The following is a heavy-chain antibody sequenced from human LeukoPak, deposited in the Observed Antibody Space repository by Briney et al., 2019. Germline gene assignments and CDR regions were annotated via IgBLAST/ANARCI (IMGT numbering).Heavy chain of an antibody. CDR2: INPNSGGT. V-gene: IGHV1-2*02. D-gene: IGHD3-22*01. Sequence: ASVKVSCKASGYTFAGYYMHWVRQAPGQGLEWMGWINPNSGGTNYAQKFQGRVTMTRDTSISTAYMELSRLGSDDTAVYYCARDANYDSSGYYWAGFDYWGQGTLVTVSS. CDR1: GYTFAGYY. J-gene: IGHJ4*02. CDR3: ARDANYDSSGYYWAGFDY.